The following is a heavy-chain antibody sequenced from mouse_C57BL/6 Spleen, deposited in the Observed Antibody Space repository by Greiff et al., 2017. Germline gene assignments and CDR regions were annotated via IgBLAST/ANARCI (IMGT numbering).Heavy chain of an antibody. J-gene: IGHJ3*01. CDR1: GYTFTDYY. CDR3: ARGGSIYYDYDEAWFAY. D-gene: IGHD2-4*01. Sequence: VQLQQSGPVLVKPGASVKMSCKASGYTFTDYYMNWVKQSHGKSLEWIGVINPCNGGTSYNQKFKGKATLTVDKSSSTAYMDLNSLTSEDSAVYYWARGGSIYYDYDEAWFAYWGQGTLVTVSA. CDR2: INPCNGGT. V-gene: IGHV1-19*01.